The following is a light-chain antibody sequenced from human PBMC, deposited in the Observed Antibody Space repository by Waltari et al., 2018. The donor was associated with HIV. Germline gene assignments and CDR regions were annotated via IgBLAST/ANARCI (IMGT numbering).Light chain of an antibody. CDR3: QQYGSSTYS. CDR1: QSVSNKF. Sequence: EIVLPQSPGTLSLSPGDRATLSCRASQSVSNKFLAWYQHKRGQAPRLLVYGASSRARGIPDRFSGSGSGTDFTLTISRLEPEDFAMYFCQQYGSSTYSFGQGTKLEIK. J-gene: IGKJ2*03. V-gene: IGKV3-20*01. CDR2: GAS.